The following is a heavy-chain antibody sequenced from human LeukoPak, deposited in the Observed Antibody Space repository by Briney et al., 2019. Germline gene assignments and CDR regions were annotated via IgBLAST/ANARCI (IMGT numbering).Heavy chain of an antibody. CDR1: GGSISSSSYY. Sequence: PSETLSLTCTVSGGSISSSSYYWGWIRQPPGKGLEWIGSIYYSGSTYYNPSLKSRVTISVDTSKNQFSLKLSSVTAADTAVYYCARDQLMAGTNPVDNWFDPWGQGTLVTVSS. D-gene: IGHD6-19*01. CDR3: ARDQLMAGTNPVDNWFDP. J-gene: IGHJ5*02. V-gene: IGHV4-39*07. CDR2: IYYSGST.